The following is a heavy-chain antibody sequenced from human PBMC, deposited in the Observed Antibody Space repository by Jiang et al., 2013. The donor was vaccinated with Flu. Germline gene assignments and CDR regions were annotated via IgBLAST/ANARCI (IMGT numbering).Heavy chain of an antibody. CDR2: IYWDDDR. CDR1: GISLRTSGVG. D-gene: IGHD3-10*01. V-gene: IGHV2-5*02. CDR3: AHSNISPPWLRGDPFDI. J-gene: IGHJ3*02. Sequence: KPTQTLTLTCTFSGISLRTSGVGVGWIRQPPGKAMEWLALIYWDDDRRYSPSLRGRLTITKDTSKNQVVLTMTNMDPVDTATYYCAHSNISPPWLRGDPFDIWGQGTMVTVSS.